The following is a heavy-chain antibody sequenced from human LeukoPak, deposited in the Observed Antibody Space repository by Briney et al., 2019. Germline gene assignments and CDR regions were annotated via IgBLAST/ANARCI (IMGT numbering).Heavy chain of an antibody. D-gene: IGHD3-10*01. CDR1: GGSISSGSYY. Sequence: SETLSPTCTVSGGSISSGSYYCGWIRQPPGKGLEWIGSIYHSGNTYYNPSLKSRVTLSVDTSKNQFSLKLSSVTAADTAVYYCAGSNYDNWFDPWGQGTLVSVSS. V-gene: IGHV4-39*01. CDR3: AGSNYDNWFDP. J-gene: IGHJ5*02. CDR2: IYHSGNT.